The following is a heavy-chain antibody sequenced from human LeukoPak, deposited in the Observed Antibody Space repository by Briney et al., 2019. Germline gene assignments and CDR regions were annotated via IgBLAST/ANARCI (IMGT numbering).Heavy chain of an antibody. CDR1: GGSFSGYY. J-gene: IGHJ4*02. Sequence: SEALSLTCAVYGGSFSGYYWSWIRQPPGKGLEWIGEVNQSGSTNYNPSLESRVTISVDTSKNQFSLKLSSVTAADTAAYYCASRSSGWSSFDYWGQGTLVTVSS. V-gene: IGHV4-34*01. CDR3: ASRSSGWSSFDY. CDR2: VNQSGST. D-gene: IGHD6-19*01.